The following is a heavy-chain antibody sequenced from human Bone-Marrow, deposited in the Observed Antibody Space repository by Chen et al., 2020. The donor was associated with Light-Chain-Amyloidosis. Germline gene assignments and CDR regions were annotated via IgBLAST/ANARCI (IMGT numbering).Heavy chain of an antibody. CDR1: GFALSSYG. V-gene: IGHV3-23*04. D-gene: IGHD3-9*01. J-gene: IGHJ3*02. CDR3: AKDMSYDVILPGYPADAFDI. CDR2: FGGIGGSS. Sequence: EVQLVESGGGLLQRGGSLRLSCAASGFALSSYGMRWVRQAPGKGLEWVATFGGIGGSSYYGAPVDARLPISRYNSKNALFLHMNCLRAEHMAVYYCAKDMSYDVILPGYPADAFDIWGQGTMVTVSS.